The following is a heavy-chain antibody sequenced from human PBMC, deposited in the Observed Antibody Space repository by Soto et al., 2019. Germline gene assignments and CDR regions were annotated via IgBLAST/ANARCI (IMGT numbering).Heavy chain of an antibody. CDR1: GGSISSYY. Sequence: PSETLSLTCTVSGGSISSYYWSWIRQPPGKGLEWIGYIYYSGSTNYNPSLKSRVTISVDTSKNQFSLKLSSVTAADTAVYYCARADYGDYGAHYYYYYGMDVWGQGTTVTVSS. CDR3: ARADYGDYGAHYYYYYGMDV. V-gene: IGHV4-59*01. D-gene: IGHD4-17*01. CDR2: IYYSGST. J-gene: IGHJ6*02.